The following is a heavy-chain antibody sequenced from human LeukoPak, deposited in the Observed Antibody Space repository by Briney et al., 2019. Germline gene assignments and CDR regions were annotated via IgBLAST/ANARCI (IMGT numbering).Heavy chain of an antibody. J-gene: IGHJ3*02. V-gene: IGHV4-34*01. D-gene: IGHD2-2*01. CDR2: MNPSGST. CDR3: ARRAHLGMPI. Sequence: SEPLSLTCPVYGGSFSGYYWTWIRQTPEKGREWIGEMNPSGSTNYNPSLKSRVTVSVDRSKNQFFVRLTSVSAADTAVYYCARRAHLGMPIWGQGTLVTVSS. CDR1: GGSFSGYY.